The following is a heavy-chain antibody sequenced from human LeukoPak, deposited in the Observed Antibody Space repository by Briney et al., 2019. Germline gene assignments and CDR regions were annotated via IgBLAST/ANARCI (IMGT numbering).Heavy chain of an antibody. J-gene: IGHJ4*02. Sequence: SETLSLTCTVSGVSVNAYYWSWIRQPPGKGLEWIGYIYYSGSSSYNPSLKSRVTMSVDTSKNQFSLKLTSVTAADTAVYYCARGLYRYGRSTFDYWGQGTLVTVSS. CDR1: GVSVNAYY. CDR3: ARGLYRYGRSTFDY. V-gene: IGHV4-59*02. D-gene: IGHD2-2*02. CDR2: IYYSGSS.